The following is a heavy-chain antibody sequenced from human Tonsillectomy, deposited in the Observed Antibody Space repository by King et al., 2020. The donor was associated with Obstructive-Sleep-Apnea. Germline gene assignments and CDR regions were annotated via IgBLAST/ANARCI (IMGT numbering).Heavy chain of an antibody. CDR1: GGTFSSYA. CDR2: IIPPFGTP. D-gene: IGHD1-26*01. V-gene: IGHV1-69*12. J-gene: IGHJ4*02. CDR3: ASENSGSYAFDY. Sequence: QLVQSGAEVKKPGSSVKVSCKASGGTFSSYAISWVRQAPGQGLEWMGGIIPPFGTPSYAQKFQGRVTIIADESTSTVYMEVSSLRSEDTAVYFCASENSGSYAFDYWGQGTLVTVSA.